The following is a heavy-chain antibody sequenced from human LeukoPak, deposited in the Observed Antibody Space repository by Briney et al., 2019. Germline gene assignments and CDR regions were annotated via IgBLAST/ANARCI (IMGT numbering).Heavy chain of an antibody. V-gene: IGHV3-23*01. CDR3: AKGSGSYGQDLYY. D-gene: IGHD3-3*01. CDR2: ISGSGGST. CDR1: GFTLSNYG. J-gene: IGHJ4*02. Sequence: GGSLRLSCAASGFTLSNYGMSWVRQDPGKGLEWVSAISGSGGSTYYADSVKGRFTISRDNSKNTLYLQMNSLRVEDTAVYYCAKGSGSYGQDLYYWGQGTLVTVSS.